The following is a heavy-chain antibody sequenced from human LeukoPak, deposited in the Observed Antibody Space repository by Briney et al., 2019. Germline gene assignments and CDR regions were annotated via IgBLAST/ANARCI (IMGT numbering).Heavy chain of an antibody. CDR3: ARGSIWFDP. D-gene: IGHD3-3*02. CDR1: GFTFSNAW. J-gene: IGHJ5*02. V-gene: IGHV4-59*01. CDR2: IYYSGST. Sequence: GSLRLSCAASGFTFSNAWMSWVRQAPGKGLEWIGYIYYSGSTDSNPSLKSRVTISVDTSKNQFSLKLISVTAADTAVYYCARGSIWFDPWGQGTLVTVSS.